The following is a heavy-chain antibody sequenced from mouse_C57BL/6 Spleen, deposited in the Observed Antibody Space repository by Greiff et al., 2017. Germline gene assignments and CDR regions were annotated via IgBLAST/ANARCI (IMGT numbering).Heavy chain of an antibody. CDR2: IYPSDSET. V-gene: IGHV1-61*01. J-gene: IGHJ2*01. Sequence: QVQLQQPGAELVRPGSSVKLSCKASGYTFTSYWMDWVKQRPGQGLEWIGNIYPSDSETHYNQKFKDKATLTVDKSSSTAYMQLSSLTSEASAVYYFARSPYWGQGTTLTVSS. CDR3: ARSPY. CDR1: GYTFTSYW.